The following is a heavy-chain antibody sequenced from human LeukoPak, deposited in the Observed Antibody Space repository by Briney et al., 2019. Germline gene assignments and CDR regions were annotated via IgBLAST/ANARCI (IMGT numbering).Heavy chain of an antibody. CDR2: MSGTGDKT. CDR3: AKAAYGSESYYDPFDY. D-gene: IGHD3-10*01. J-gene: IGHJ4*02. CDR1: GFTFSSYA. V-gene: IGHV3-23*01. Sequence: PGGSLRLSCAASGFTFSSYALSWVRQAPGKGLAWVSAMSGTGDKTYYANSVKGRFTISRDNSKNTLYLQMNSLRAEDTAVYYCAKAAYGSESYYDPFDYWGQGTLVTVSS.